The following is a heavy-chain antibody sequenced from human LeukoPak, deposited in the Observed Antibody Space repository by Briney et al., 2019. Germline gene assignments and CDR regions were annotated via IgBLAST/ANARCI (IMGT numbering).Heavy chain of an antibody. J-gene: IGHJ4*02. Sequence: GGSLRLSCAASGFTFSNYGVHWVRQAPGKGPEWVALIWYDGSNKYYADSVKGRFTISRDNSKNTLYLQMNSLRAEDTAVYYCAKDRHASSYYFDYWGQGTLVTVSS. CDR1: GFTFSNYG. V-gene: IGHV3-33*06. D-gene: IGHD2-2*01. CDR3: AKDRHASSYYFDY. CDR2: IWYDGSNK.